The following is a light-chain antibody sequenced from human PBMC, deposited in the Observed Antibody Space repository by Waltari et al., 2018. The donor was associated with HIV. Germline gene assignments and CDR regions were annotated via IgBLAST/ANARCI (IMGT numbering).Light chain of an antibody. CDR3: QQGYGRPT. V-gene: IGKV1-39*01. Sequence: DIQMTQYPSSLSASLAARIIITCRASQTISTYVNWYQQKAGRAPNLLIYAASTLQSGVPSRFSGRGSGTDFILTINSLKAEDFATYYCQQGYGRPTFGPGTRVDV. CDR1: QTISTY. J-gene: IGKJ3*01. CDR2: AAS.